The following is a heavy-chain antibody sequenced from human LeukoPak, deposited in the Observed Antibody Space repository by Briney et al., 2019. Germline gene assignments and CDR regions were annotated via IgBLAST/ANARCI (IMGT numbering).Heavy chain of an antibody. D-gene: IGHD1-26*01. Sequence: GGSLRLSCAASGFTFSSYAMSWVRQAPGKGLEWVSSISNSGGRTFYTDSVKGRFTISRDNSKITLYLQMNSLRAEDTAVYYCAKDPIFSGSYGVFDYWGLGTLVTVSS. V-gene: IGHV3-23*01. CDR1: GFTFSSYA. CDR3: AKDPIFSGSYGVFDY. J-gene: IGHJ4*02. CDR2: ISNSGGRT.